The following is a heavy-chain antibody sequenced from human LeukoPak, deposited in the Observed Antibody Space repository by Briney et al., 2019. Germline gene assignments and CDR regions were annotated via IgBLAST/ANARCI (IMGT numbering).Heavy chain of an antibody. J-gene: IGHJ4*02. Sequence: PSETLSLTCAVYGGSFSGYYWSWIRQPPGKGLEWIGEISHSGSTNYNPSLKSRVTISVDTSKNQFSLKLSSVTAADTAVYYCARESGQQLVSYYFDYWGQGTLVTVSS. V-gene: IGHV4-34*01. CDR3: ARESGQQLVSYYFDY. D-gene: IGHD6-13*01. CDR2: ISHSGST. CDR1: GGSFSGYY.